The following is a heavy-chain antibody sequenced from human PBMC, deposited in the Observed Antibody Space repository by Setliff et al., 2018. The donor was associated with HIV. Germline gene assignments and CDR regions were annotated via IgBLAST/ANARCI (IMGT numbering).Heavy chain of an antibody. Sequence: SETLSLTCTVAGGSISIYSWSWIRQPAGKGLELIGRIYTSGRTNYNPSLKSGVTMSVDPSKNQVSLKLSSETAADTAVYDCAGTGVRGVTYAFDIWGQGTMVTGSS. D-gene: IGHD3-10*01. CDR1: GGSISIYS. CDR2: IYTSGRT. V-gene: IGHV4-4*07. J-gene: IGHJ3*02. CDR3: AGTGVRGVTYAFDI.